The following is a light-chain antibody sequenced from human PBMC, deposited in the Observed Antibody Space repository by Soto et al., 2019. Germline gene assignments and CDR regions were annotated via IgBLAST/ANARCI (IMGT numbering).Light chain of an antibody. V-gene: IGKV1-9*01. CDR1: QGISSY. CDR3: LQVYSFPRT. CDR2: TAS. Sequence: IDLTQYPSFLSASGGDTVTITRRASQGISSYLAWYQQKPGKAPKLLISTASTLQSGVPSRFSGSGSGTEFILTINNLQPEDFASYFCLQVYSFPRTFGLGTKVDI. J-gene: IGKJ1*01.